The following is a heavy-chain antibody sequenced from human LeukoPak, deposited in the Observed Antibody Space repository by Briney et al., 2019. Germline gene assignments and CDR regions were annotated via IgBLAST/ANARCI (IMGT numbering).Heavy chain of an antibody. J-gene: IGHJ4*02. CDR2: IYYSGST. D-gene: IGHD5-18*01. V-gene: IGHV4-59*01. CDR3: ARDLQRSGYFDY. CDR1: GGSISSYY. Sequence: PSETLSLTCTVSGGSISSYYWSWIRQPPGKGLEWIGYIYYSGSTNYNPSLKSRVTISVDTSKNQFSLKLSSVTAADTAVYYCARDLQRSGYFDYWGKGTLVTVSS.